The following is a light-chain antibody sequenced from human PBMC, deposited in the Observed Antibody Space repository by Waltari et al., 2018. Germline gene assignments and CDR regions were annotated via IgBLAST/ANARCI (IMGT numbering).Light chain of an antibody. J-gene: IGLJ2*01. CDR1: SSDIGSYSL. CDR2: EVT. V-gene: IGLV2-23*02. Sequence: QSALTPPASVSGSPGQSITISCSGSSSDIGSYSLASCYQQHPGKAPKLMIYEVTKRPSGVSDRFSGSKSGNTAYLTISGLQADDEAHYHCCSYAGSSTFEIFGGGTKVTVL. CDR3: CSYAGSSTFEI.